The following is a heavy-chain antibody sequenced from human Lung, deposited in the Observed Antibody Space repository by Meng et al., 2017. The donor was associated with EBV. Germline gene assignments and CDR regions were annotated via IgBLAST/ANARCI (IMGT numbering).Heavy chain of an antibody. CDR1: GGSISSGGYS. Sequence: LALQGSGSGLVKPSQTLSLPCAVSGGSISSGGYSWSWIRQPPGKGLGWIGYIYHSGSTYYNPSLKSRVIISVDRSNNQFSLELNSVSAADTAVYYCARAKWGHSYGSEALYFDHWGPGTLVTVSS. J-gene: IGHJ4*02. V-gene: IGHV4-30-2*01. CDR3: ARAKWGHSYGSEALYFDH. CDR2: IYHSGST. D-gene: IGHD5-18*01.